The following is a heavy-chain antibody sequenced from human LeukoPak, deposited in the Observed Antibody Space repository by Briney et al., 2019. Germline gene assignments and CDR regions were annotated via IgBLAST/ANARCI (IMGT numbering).Heavy chain of an antibody. CDR2: IKSKTDGGTT. CDR1: GFTFSNAW. J-gene: IGHJ4*02. Sequence: GGSLRLSCAASGFTFSNAWMSWVRQAPGKGLEWVGRIKSKTDGGTTDYAAPVKGRFTISRDDSKNTLYLQMNSLRAEDTAVYYCARGYPVVVVAAQFDYWGQGTLVTVSS. V-gene: IGHV3-15*01. D-gene: IGHD2-15*01. CDR3: ARGYPVVVVAAQFDY.